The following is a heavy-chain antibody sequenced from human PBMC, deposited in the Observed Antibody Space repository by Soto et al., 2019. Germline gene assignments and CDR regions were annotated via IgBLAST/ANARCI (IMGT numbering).Heavy chain of an antibody. CDR3: ARGSEGGIDY. Sequence: QVQLVQSGAEVKKPGASVKVSCKASGYTFTSYYIHWVRQAPGQGLEWMGISNPNGGSTPYAQKIQDRVTMTRDTSTSTVYMELSSLRSDDTAMYYCARGSEGGIDYWGQGTLVTVSS. CDR2: SNPNGGST. V-gene: IGHV1-46*01. CDR1: GYTFTSYY. J-gene: IGHJ4*02.